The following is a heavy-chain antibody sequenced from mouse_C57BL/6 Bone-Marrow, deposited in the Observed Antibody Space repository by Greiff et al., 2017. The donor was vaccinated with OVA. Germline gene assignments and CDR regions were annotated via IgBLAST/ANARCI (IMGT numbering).Heavy chain of an antibody. CDR3: ARWDYYGSSYGDWYFDV. V-gene: IGHV1-81*01. D-gene: IGHD1-1*01. CDR1: GYTFTSYG. Sequence: VKLMESGAELARPGASVKLSCKASGYTFTSYGISWVKQRTGQGLEWIGEIYPRSGNTYYNEKFKGKATLTADKSSSTAYMELRSLTSEDSAVYFCARWDYYGSSYGDWYFDVWGTGTTVTVSS. CDR2: IYPRSGNT. J-gene: IGHJ1*03.